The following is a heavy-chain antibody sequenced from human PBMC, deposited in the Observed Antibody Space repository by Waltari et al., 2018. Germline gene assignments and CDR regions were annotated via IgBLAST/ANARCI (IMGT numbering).Heavy chain of an antibody. CDR3: ARSGRYCSSTSCYFDY. J-gene: IGHJ4*02. Sequence: QVQLVQSGAEVKKPGASVKVSCKASGYTVTSYDITRVRQDTGQGLEWMGWMNPNSGNTGYAQKFQGRVTITRNTSISTAYMELSSLRSEDTAVYYCARSGRYCSSTSCYFDYWGQGTLVTVSS. CDR2: MNPNSGNT. CDR1: GYTVTSYD. V-gene: IGHV1-8*03. D-gene: IGHD2-2*01.